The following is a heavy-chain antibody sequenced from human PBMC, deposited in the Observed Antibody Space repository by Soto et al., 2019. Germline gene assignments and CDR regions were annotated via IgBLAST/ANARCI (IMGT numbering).Heavy chain of an antibody. CDR2: IKQDESEK. J-gene: IGHJ4*02. CDR3: ARGDYFDRRFDY. Sequence: RRLSCATSGFTFSSSWMSWVRQPPGKGLEWVATIKQDESEKYYVDSVKGRFTVSRDNAKNSLYLQMNTLRAEDTAVYYCARGDYFDRRFDYWGQGALVTVSS. CDR1: GFTFSSSW. D-gene: IGHD3-22*01. V-gene: IGHV3-7*03.